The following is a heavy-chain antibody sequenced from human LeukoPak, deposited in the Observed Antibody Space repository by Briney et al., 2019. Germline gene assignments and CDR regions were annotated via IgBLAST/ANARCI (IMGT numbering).Heavy chain of an antibody. CDR3: ARGALVRGVIITKYYYYYGMDV. D-gene: IGHD3-10*01. J-gene: IGHJ6*02. CDR1: GGTFSSYA. V-gene: IGHV1-69*13. CDR2: IIPIFGTA. Sequence: GASVKVSCKASGGTFSSYAISWVRQAPGQGLEWMGGIIPIFGTANYAQKFQGRVTITADESTSTAYMELSSLRSEDTAVYYCARGALVRGVIITKYYYYYGMDVWGQGTTVTVSS.